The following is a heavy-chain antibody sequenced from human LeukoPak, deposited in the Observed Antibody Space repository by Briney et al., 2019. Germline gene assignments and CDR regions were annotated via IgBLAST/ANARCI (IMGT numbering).Heavy chain of an antibody. J-gene: IGHJ6*02. V-gene: IGHV3-7*01. Sequence: GGSLRLSCAASGFPFSTYWMSWVRQAPGKGLQWVANINQDGSEENSVDSVKGRFTISRDNAKNSLYLQMNSLRGEDTAVYYCARDLTGPHFYYGMDVWGQGTTVTVSS. CDR3: ARDLTGPHFYYGMDV. CDR1: GFPFSTYW. CDR2: INQDGSEE.